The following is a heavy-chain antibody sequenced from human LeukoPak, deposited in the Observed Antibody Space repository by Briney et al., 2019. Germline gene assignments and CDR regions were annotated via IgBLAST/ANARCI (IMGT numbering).Heavy chain of an antibody. Sequence: GGSLRLSCAASGFILSDYYMTWIRQAPGKGLEWISYMSSSGRSTYYADSVKGLFTISRDNSKNTLYLQMSSLRAEDTAVYYCVQLLDDNPIRWYFGLWGRGTLVTVSS. CDR2: MSSSGRST. V-gene: IGHV3-11*01. D-gene: IGHD1-14*01. J-gene: IGHJ2*01. CDR3: VQLLDDNPIRWYFGL. CDR1: GFILSDYY.